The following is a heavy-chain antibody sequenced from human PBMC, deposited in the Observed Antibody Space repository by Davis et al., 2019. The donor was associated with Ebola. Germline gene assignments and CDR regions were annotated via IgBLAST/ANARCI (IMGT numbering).Heavy chain of an antibody. J-gene: IGHJ4*02. CDR3: ARDFDGGNYYFDY. D-gene: IGHD3-9*01. CDR1: GGSFSSHP. Sequence: SVKVSCKTSGGSFSSHPISWVRQAPGQGLEWMGGIIPIFDTPHYAQKFQGRTTITADASTSTAYMELSSLRSEDTATYFCARDFDGGNYYFDYWGPGTPVTVSS. CDR2: IIPIFDTP. V-gene: IGHV1-69*13.